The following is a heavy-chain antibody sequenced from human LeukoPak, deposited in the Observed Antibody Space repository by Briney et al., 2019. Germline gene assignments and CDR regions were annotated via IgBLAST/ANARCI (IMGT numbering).Heavy chain of an antibody. D-gene: IGHD3-22*01. CDR2: INPNSGGT. J-gene: IGHJ5*02. CDR3: ARDSTDSSGYYYLSNWFDP. V-gene: IGHV1-2*02. Sequence: GASVKVSCKASGYTFTGYYMHWVRQAPGQGLEWMGWINPNSGGTNYAQKFQGRVTMTRDTSISTAYMELSRLRSDDTAVYYCARDSTDSSGYYYLSNWFDPWGQGTLVTVSP. CDR1: GYTFTGYY.